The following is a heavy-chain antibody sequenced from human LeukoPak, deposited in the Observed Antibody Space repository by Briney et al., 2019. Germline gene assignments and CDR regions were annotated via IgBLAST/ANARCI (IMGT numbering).Heavy chain of an antibody. CDR3: AKANLGTYFDY. Sequence: GGSLRLSCAASGFTFSSYGMHWVRQAPGKGLEWVAVIWYDGSNKYYADSVKGRFTISRDNSKNTLYLQMNSLRAEDTAVYYCAKANLGTYFDYWGQGTLVTVSS. CDR1: GFTFSSYG. CDR2: IWYDGSNK. J-gene: IGHJ4*02. V-gene: IGHV3-33*06. D-gene: IGHD7-27*01.